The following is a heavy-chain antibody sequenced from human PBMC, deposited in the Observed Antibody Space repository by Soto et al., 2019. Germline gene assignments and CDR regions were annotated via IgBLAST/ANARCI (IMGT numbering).Heavy chain of an antibody. CDR2: INPNFGTT. V-gene: IGHV1-69*01. D-gene: IGHD1-26*01. CDR1: GGTFSNYA. Sequence: QVQLVQSGAEVKKPGSSVKVSCKASGGTFSNYAFGWVRQAPGHGLEWMGGINPNFGTTNYAQNFQGRVTITADETANTAQIGLTSLRSEETAVYYCARVLSGNYLWGQFSVWGQGTLVTVSS. J-gene: IGHJ4*02. CDR3: ARVLSGNYLWGQFSV.